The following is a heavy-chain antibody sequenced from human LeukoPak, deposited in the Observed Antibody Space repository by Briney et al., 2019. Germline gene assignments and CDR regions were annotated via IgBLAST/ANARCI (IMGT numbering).Heavy chain of an antibody. CDR1: GFTFDDYV. V-gene: IGHV3-9*01. J-gene: IGHJ4*02. D-gene: IGHD5-12*01. CDR3: AKAKRNSDYLFDY. CDR2: IGWNKDKI. Sequence: GGSLRLSCAASGFTFDDYVMHWVRQAPGKGLEWVSSIGWNKDKILYADSLKGRFTISRDNARRSLFLQMDSLRAEDTAFYYCAKAKRNSDYLFDYWGQGTLVTVSS.